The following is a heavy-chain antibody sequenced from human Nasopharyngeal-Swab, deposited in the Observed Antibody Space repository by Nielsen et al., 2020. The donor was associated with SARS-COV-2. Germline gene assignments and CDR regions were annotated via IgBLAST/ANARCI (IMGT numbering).Heavy chain of an antibody. D-gene: IGHD1-26*01. J-gene: IGHJ4*01. CDR3: AKYLGSGSYQAFCDY. V-gene: IGHV3-23*01. CDR2: IGAAGNT. CDR1: GFTFSSSA. Sequence: GESLKISCAASGFTFSSSAISWVRQAPGMGLEWVSVIGAAGNTIYADSVKGRFTISRDNSKNTVYLQMNSLGAEDTAVYYCAKYLGSGSYQAFCDYWGHGTLVTVSS.